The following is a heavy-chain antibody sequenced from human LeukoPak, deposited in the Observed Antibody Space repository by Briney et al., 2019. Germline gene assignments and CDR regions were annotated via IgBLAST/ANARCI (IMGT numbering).Heavy chain of an antibody. CDR1: GFTFTDYT. J-gene: IGHJ4*02. V-gene: IGHV3-43*01. CDR3: AKEDIVVVPGAIHRPFDY. Sequence: GGSLRLSCAASGFTFTDYTMHWVRQAPGKGLVWVSLISWDGGSTNYADSVKGRFTISRDNSKNSPYLQMNSLRTEDTALYYCAKEDIVVVPGAIHRPFDYWGQGTLVTVSS. CDR2: ISWDGGST. D-gene: IGHD2-2*01.